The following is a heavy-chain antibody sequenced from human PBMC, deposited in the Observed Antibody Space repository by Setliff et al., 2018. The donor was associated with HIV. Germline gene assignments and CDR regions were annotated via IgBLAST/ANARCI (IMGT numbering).Heavy chain of an antibody. J-gene: IGHJ3*02. CDR3: ARDRPNYYDSSGYAFDI. D-gene: IGHD3-22*01. CDR2: ISSSGTTK. CDR1: GFTLGIYE. V-gene: IGHV3-48*03. Sequence: GGSLRLSCAASGFTLGIYEMHWVRQAPGKGLEWVSFISSSGTTKYYADSVKGRFTISRDNAKNSLYLQMNSLRAEDTAVYYCARDRPNYYDSSGYAFDIWGQGTMVTVSS.